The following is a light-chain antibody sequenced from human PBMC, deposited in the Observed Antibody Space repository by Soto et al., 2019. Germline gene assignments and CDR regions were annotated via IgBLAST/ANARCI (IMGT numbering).Light chain of an antibody. Sequence: QLVLTQSPSASASLGASVKLTCTLSSGHSSYAIACHPQQPEKGPRYLMKLNSDGSHSKGDGIPDRFSGSSSGAERYLTISSLQSEDEADYYCQTWGTGIWVFGGWTQLTV. CDR2: LNSDGSH. J-gene: IGLJ3*02. V-gene: IGLV4-69*01. CDR3: QTWGTGIWV. CDR1: SGHSSYA.